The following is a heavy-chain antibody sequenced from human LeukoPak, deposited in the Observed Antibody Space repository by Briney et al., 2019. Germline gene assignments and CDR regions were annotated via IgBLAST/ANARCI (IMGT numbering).Heavy chain of an antibody. Sequence: GGSLRLSCAASGFTFSSYSMNWVRQSPGKGLEWVANIKQDGSEKYYVDSVKGRFTISRDNAKNSLYLQMNSLRAEDTAVYYCASDIRSLGYCSSTSCYIDYWGQGTLVTVSS. CDR1: GFTFSSYS. V-gene: IGHV3-7*01. CDR3: ASDIRSLGYCSSTSCYIDY. CDR2: IKQDGSEK. D-gene: IGHD2-2*01. J-gene: IGHJ4*02.